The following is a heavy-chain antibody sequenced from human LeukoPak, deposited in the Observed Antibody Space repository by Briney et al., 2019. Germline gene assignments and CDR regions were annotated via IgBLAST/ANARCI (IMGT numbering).Heavy chain of an antibody. CDR2: ISSSSSTI. D-gene: IGHD3-3*01. J-gene: IGHJ6*03. CDR3: ARAYYDFWSGPATYYYMDV. V-gene: IGHV3-48*01. CDR1: GFTFSSYS. Sequence: GGSLRLSCAASGFTFSSYSMNWVRQAPGKGLEWVSYISSSSSTIYYADSVKGRFTISRDIAKNSLYLQMNSLRAEDTAVYYCARAYYDFWSGPATYYYMDVWGKGTTVTVSS.